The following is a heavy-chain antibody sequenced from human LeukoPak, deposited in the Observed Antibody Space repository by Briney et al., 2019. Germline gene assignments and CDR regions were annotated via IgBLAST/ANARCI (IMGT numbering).Heavy chain of an antibody. Sequence: PGGSLRLSCAASGFTFSSYSMNWVRQAPGKGLEWVSYISSSSSTIYYADSVKGRFTISRDNAKNSLYLQMNSLRAEDTAVYYCAKDKSSGWYRIFDYWGQGTLVTVSS. D-gene: IGHD6-19*01. J-gene: IGHJ4*02. CDR2: ISSSSSTI. CDR3: AKDKSSGWYRIFDY. CDR1: GFTFSSYS. V-gene: IGHV3-48*01.